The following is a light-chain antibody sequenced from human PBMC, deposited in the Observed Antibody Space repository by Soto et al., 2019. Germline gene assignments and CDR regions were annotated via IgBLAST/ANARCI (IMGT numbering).Light chain of an antibody. V-gene: IGKV3-15*01. Sequence: IVLTQSPATLSVSPGERATLSCRAGQSIANNLAWYQQRPGQAPRLLIHGASTRATGIPARFSGSRSGTEFTLTISSLQSEDSAVYYCQQYHDWPPLTFGGGTKVDIK. J-gene: IGKJ4*01. CDR3: QQYHDWPPLT. CDR1: QSIANN. CDR2: GAS.